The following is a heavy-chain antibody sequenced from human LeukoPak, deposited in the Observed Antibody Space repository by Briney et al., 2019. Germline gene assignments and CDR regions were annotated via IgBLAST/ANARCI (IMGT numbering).Heavy chain of an antibody. D-gene: IGHD2-15*01. CDR2: ISGSSGGT. V-gene: IGHV3-23*01. J-gene: IGHJ4*02. CDR1: GFTFSSYA. CDR3: AKRGLGSCSGSSCLQWVLDY. Sequence: QSGGSLRLSCAASGFTFSSYAMNRVRQAPGKGLEWVSGISGSSGGTYYADSVKGRFTISRDNSKNTVYLQMNSLRAEDTAIYYCAKRGLGSCSGSSCLQWVLDYWGQGTLVTVSS.